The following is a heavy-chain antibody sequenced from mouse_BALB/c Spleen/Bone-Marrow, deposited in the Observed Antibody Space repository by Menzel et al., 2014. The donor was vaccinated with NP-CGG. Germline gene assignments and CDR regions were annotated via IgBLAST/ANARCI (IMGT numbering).Heavy chain of an antibody. CDR2: INPSTGYT. V-gene: IGHV1-7*01. D-gene: IGHD5-1-1*01. Sequence: VQLQQSGAELAKPGASVKMSCKASGYTFTNYWMHWVKQRPGRGLEWVGYINPSTGYTEYNQKFKDKATLTADKSSSTAYMQLNSLTSEDSAVYHCARLKNNEFVYWGQGTLVTVSA. J-gene: IGHJ3*01. CDR3: ARLKNNEFVY. CDR1: GYTFTNYW.